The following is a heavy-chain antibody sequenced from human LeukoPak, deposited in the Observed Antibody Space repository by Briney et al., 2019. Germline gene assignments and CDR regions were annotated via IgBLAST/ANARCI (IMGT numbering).Heavy chain of an antibody. Sequence: GGSLRLSCAASGFTFSIYAMSWVRQAPGKGLEWVSGTSGGGGSTYYADSVKGRFTSTRDDSKNTLYLQMNSLRAEDTAVYYCAKAGSSQGYFDSWGQGTLVTVSS. CDR2: TSGGGGST. D-gene: IGHD2-15*01. CDR1: GFTFSIYA. CDR3: AKAGSSQGYFDS. J-gene: IGHJ4*02. V-gene: IGHV3-23*01.